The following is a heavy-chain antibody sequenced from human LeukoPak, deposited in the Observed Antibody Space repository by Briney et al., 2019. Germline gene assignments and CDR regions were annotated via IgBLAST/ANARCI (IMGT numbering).Heavy chain of an antibody. J-gene: IGHJ4*02. CDR3: ARGYMPAAYDYAWGSYRYNPFDY. CDR2: ISAYNGNT. V-gene: IGHV1-18*01. CDR1: GYTFTSYG. Sequence: GASVKVSCKASGYTFTSYGISWVRQAPGQGLEWMGWISAYNGNTNYAQKLQGRVTMTTDTSTSTAYMELRSLRSDDTAVYYCARGYMPAAYDYAWGSYRYNPFDYWGQGTLVTVSS. D-gene: IGHD3-16*02.